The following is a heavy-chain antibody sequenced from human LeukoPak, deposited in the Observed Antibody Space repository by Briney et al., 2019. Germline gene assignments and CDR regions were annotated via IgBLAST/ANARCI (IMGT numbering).Heavy chain of an antibody. CDR3: ARHLVALYYGMDV. CDR1: GGSISSGGYS. Sequence: SETLSLTCAVSGGSISSGGYSWSWTRQPPGKGLEWIGYIYHSGSTYYNPSLKSRVTISVDRSKNQFSLKLSSVTAADTAVYYCARHLVALYYGMDVWGQGTTVTVSS. D-gene: IGHD6-6*01. CDR2: IYHSGST. V-gene: IGHV4-30-2*01. J-gene: IGHJ6*02.